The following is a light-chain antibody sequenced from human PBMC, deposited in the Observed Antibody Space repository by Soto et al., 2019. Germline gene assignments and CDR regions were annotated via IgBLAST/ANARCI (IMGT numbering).Light chain of an antibody. V-gene: IGKV1-5*01. CDR1: QIISSW. CDR2: DAS. J-gene: IGKJ1*01. CDR3: QQYRT. Sequence: DIQMTQSPSTLSASVGDIVTITFRASQIISSWLAWYQQKPGKAPKLLIYDASSLETGVPSRFSGSGSGTEFTLTISSLQPEDFATYYCQQYRTFGQGTKVDIK.